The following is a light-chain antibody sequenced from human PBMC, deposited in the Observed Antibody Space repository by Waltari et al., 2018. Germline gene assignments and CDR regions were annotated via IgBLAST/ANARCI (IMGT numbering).Light chain of an antibody. CDR2: AAS. J-gene: IGKJ1*01. CDR1: QGISNF. CDR3: QQLNSYQWT. Sequence: IQLTQSPSSLSASVGDRVTITCRAGQGISNFLDGYQQKPGKAPKLLIYAASNLQSGVPSRFSVSGSGTDFTLTISSLQPEDFATYYCQQLNSYQWTFGQGTKVEIK. V-gene: IGKV1-9*01.